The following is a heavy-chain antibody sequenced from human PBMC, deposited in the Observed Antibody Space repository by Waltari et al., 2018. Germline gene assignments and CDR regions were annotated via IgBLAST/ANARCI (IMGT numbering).Heavy chain of an antibody. CDR3: ARVSIAAAGNRMYYFDY. CDR1: GGSISSYY. V-gene: IGHV4-59*08. CDR2: IYYIGST. J-gene: IGHJ4*02. D-gene: IGHD6-13*01. Sequence: QVQLQESGPGLVKPSETLSLTCTVSGGSISSYYWSWIRQPPGKGLEWIGYIYYIGSTNYNPALKSRVTISVDTSKNQFSLKLSSVTAADTAVYYCARVSIAAAGNRMYYFDYWGQGTLVTVSS.